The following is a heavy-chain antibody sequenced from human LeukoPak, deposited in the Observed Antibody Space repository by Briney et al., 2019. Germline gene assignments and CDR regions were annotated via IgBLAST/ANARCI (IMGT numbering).Heavy chain of an antibody. CDR3: ARERAIAVAGDSDAFDI. D-gene: IGHD6-19*01. CDR1: GGSISSSNNY. J-gene: IGHJ3*02. CDR2: IYYTGST. V-gene: IGHV4-39*07. Sequence: PSETLSLTCTVSGGSISSSNNYWGWIRQPPGKGLEWIGSIYYTGSTYYSPSLESRLTISVDTPKNHFSLELRSVTAADTAVYYCARERAIAVAGDSDAFDIWGQGTMVTVSS.